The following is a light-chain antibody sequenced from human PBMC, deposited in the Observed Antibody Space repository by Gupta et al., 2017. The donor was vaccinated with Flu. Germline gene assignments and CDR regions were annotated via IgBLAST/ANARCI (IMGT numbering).Light chain of an antibody. CDR2: EES. CDR3: CLWDSTYEHHWV. Sequence: SYVLTQPPSVSVAPGQTSRITCEENNIGSKSVHWYQQKPGQDPVLVVFEESDRPSGIPDRCSCDTNCNTATLITSSGEAGDEADDYWCLWDSTYEHHWVFGGGTKLTVL. CDR1: NIGSKS. V-gene: IGLV3-21*02. J-gene: IGLJ3*02.